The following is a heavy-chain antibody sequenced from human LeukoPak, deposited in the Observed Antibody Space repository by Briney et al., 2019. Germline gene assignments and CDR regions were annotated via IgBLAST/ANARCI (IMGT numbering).Heavy chain of an antibody. D-gene: IGHD3-16*01. CDR2: INAYNGNT. CDR3: ARGGPAARLITFGGVTDY. J-gene: IGHJ4*02. V-gene: IGHV1-18*01. Sequence: ASVKVSCKASGYTFTSYGISWVRQAPGQGLEWMGLINAYNGNTNYAQKLQGRVTMTTDTSTSTAYMELRNLRSDDTAVYYCARGGPAARLITFGGVTDYWGQGTLVTVSS. CDR1: GYTFTSYG.